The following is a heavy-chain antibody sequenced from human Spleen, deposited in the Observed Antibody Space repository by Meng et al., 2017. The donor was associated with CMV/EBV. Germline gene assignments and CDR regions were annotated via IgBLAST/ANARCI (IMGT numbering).Heavy chain of an antibody. CDR2: IAQSGST. CDR1: GESFRGFY. J-gene: IGHJ4*02. Sequence: SETLSLTCAVYGESFRGFYWNWIRQPPGKGLEWIWEIAQSGSTNHNPSLKNRVSVSVDTSKNHFSLKLTSVTAADTAVYYSSRGSMQLELAFDYWGQGTLVTVSS. D-gene: IGHD1-1*01. CDR3: SRGSMQLELAFDY. V-gene: IGHV4-34*01.